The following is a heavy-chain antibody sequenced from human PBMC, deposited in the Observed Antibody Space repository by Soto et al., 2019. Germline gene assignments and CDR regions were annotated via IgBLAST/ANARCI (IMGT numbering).Heavy chain of an antibody. J-gene: IGHJ5*02. CDR1: GFTVSSNY. Sequence: GXSRRLSCAASGFTVSSNYMSWVRQAPVKGLEWVSVIYSGGSTYYADSVKGRFTISRDNSKNTLYLQMNSLRAEDTAVYYCARDPSGGWYSEHWFDPWGQGTLVTVSS. CDR3: ARDPSGGWYSEHWFDP. V-gene: IGHV3-66*01. D-gene: IGHD6-19*01. CDR2: IYSGGST.